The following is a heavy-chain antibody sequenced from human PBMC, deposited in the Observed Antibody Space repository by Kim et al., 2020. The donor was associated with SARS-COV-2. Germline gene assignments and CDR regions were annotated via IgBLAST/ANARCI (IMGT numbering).Heavy chain of an antibody. CDR3: AKGDQTVLYYDRGYDY. J-gene: IGHJ4*01. D-gene: IGHD3-10*02. CDR2: LSGSGANT. Sequence: GGSLRLSCAASGFAFSSYALSWVRQAPGKGLEWVSGLSGSGANTYYADSVKGRFTISRDNSKSMLYLWMTSLKVEDMAVYYFAKGDQTVLYYDRGYDYWG. CDR1: GFAFSSYA. V-gene: IGHV3-23*01.